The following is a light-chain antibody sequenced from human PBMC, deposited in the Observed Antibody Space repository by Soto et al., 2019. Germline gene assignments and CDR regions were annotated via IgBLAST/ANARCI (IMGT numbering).Light chain of an antibody. CDR3: QKSSSIPYT. CDR1: QTISTY. V-gene: IGKV1-39*01. J-gene: IGKJ2*01. CDR2: GAS. Sequence: DIQMTQSPSSLSASVGDRVTITCRASQTISTYLNWYQQIPGKAPKLLIYGASNLQNGVPSRFSGSGSGTDFTLTISSLQPEDFATYYCQKSSSIPYTFGQGTKLAIK.